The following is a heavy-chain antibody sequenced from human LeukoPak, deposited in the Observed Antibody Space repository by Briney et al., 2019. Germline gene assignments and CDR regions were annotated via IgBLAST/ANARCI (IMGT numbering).Heavy chain of an antibody. CDR3: ARVRGGYCSSTSCYGPYYYGMDV. J-gene: IGHJ6*02. CDR2: IYYSGSI. V-gene: IGHV4-31*03. Sequence: SETLSLTCTVSGGSISSGGYYWSWIRQHPGKGLEWIGYIYYSGSIYYNPSLKSRVTISVDTSKNQFSLKLSSVTAADTAVYYCARVRGGYCSSTSCYGPYYYGMDVWGQGTTVTVSS. CDR1: GGSISSGGYY. D-gene: IGHD2-2*03.